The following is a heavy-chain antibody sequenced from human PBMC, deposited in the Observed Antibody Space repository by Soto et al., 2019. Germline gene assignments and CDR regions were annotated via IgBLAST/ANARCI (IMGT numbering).Heavy chain of an antibody. Sequence: PSETLSLTCTVTGDSVNSYYWSWMRQPPGKGLECMGYVYYSGSTNYNPSLKNRITIKDDTSKNQNSLKLKSETTADTAVYYCARAETSGIHYFDYWGQGSLVTVS. D-gene: IGHD6-13*01. CDR3: ARAETSGIHYFDY. V-gene: IGHV4-59*02. CDR1: GDSVNSYY. CDR2: VYYSGST. J-gene: IGHJ4*02.